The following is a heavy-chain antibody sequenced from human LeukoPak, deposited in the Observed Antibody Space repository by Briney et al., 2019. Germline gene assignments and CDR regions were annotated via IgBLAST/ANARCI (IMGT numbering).Heavy chain of an antibody. CDR2: IYYSGST. Sequence: SETLSLTCTVSGGSISSSSYYWGWIRQPPGKGLEWIGSIYYSGSTYYNPSLKSRVTISVDTSKNQFSLKLSSVTAADTAVYYCARRGWGYSLRYWYFDLWGRGTLVTVSS. V-gene: IGHV4-39*01. D-gene: IGHD5-18*01. CDR1: GGSISSSSYY. CDR3: ARRGWGYSLRYWYFDL. J-gene: IGHJ2*01.